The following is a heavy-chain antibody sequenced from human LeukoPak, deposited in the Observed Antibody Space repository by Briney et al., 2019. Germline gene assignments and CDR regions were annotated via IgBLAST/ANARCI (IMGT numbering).Heavy chain of an antibody. D-gene: IGHD3-10*01. CDR2: IYSSGNT. Sequence: ASETLSLTCTVSGGSISNYYWSWIRQPAGKGLEWIGRIYSSGNTNYNPSLQSRVTVSVDTSKNQFSLKLSSVTAADTAVYYCARGDHYGSGNTYYYFDLWGRGTLVTVSS. V-gene: IGHV4-4*07. CDR3: ARGDHYGSGNTYYYFDL. CDR1: GGSISNYY. J-gene: IGHJ2*01.